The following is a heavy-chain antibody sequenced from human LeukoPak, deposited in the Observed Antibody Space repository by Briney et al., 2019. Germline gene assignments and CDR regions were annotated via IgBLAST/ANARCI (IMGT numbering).Heavy chain of an antibody. Sequence: GGSLRLSCAVSGFNFNHYWLSWVRQAPGKGLEWVANIKQDGTEKFYVDSVEGRFTISKDSAKNSLYLQMNSLRAEDTAVYYCARVGYQLPTFDAFDFWGQGTMVTVSS. CDR1: GFNFNHYW. J-gene: IGHJ3*01. CDR3: ARVGYQLPTFDAFDF. V-gene: IGHV3-7*03. D-gene: IGHD2-2*01. CDR2: IKQDGTEK.